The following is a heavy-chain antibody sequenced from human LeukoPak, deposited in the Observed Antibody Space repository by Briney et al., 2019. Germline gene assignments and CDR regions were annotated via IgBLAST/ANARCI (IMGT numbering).Heavy chain of an antibody. J-gene: IGHJ6*02. CDR3: ARDRGTRGDYYYYGMDV. V-gene: IGHV1-69*13. D-gene: IGHD3-10*01. Sequence: ALVKVSCKASGGTFSSYAISWVRQAPGQGLEWMGGIIPIFGTANYAQKFQGRVTITADESTSTAYMELSSLRSEDTAVYYCARDRGTRGDYYYYGMDVWGQGTTVTVSS. CDR1: GGTFSSYA. CDR2: IIPIFGTA.